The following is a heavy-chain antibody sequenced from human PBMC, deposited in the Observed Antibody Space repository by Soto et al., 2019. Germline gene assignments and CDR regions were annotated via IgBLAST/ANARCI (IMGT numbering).Heavy chain of an antibody. J-gene: IGHJ5*02. D-gene: IGHD7-27*01. V-gene: IGHV1-69*13. Sequence: GASVKVSCKASGGTFSSYAISWVRQAPGQGLEWMGGIIPIFGTANYAQKFQGRVTITADESTSTAYMELSSLRSEDTAVYYCARQLDPAPNSSDPWGQGPLVTLSS. CDR3: ARQLDPAPNSSDP. CDR2: IIPIFGTA. CDR1: GGTFSSYA.